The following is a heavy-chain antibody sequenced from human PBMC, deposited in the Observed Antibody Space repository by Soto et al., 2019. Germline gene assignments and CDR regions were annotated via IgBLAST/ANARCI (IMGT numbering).Heavy chain of an antibody. D-gene: IGHD3-22*01. CDR1: GFSFSSFD. CDR2: ITARGDSA. J-gene: IGHJ5*02. V-gene: IGHV3-23*01. CDR3: VGGGDSSDP. Sequence: EVQLLESGGGLVQPGGSLRLSCAASGFSFSSFDMSWVRQAPRKGLEWVSSITARGDSAYHADSVKGRFTISRDNSKNTLYLQMNSLGAEDTAIYYCVGGGDSSDPWGQGILVTVSP.